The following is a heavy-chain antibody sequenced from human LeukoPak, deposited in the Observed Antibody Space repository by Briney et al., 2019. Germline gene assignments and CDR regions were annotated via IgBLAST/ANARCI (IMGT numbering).Heavy chain of an antibody. Sequence: GRSLRLSCAASGFTFSSYGMHWVRQAPGKGLEWVAVISYDGSNKYYADSVKGRFTISRDNSKNTLYLQMNSLRAEDTAVYYCAKDLVAWYYYDSSGYYYPDYWGQGTLVTVSS. CDR2: ISYDGSNK. J-gene: IGHJ4*02. D-gene: IGHD3-22*01. CDR1: GFTFSSYG. CDR3: AKDLVAWYYYDSSGYYYPDY. V-gene: IGHV3-30*18.